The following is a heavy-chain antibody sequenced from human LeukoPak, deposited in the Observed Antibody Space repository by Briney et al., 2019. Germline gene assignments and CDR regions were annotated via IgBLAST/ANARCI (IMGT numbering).Heavy chain of an antibody. CDR3: ARDRYSSGWCDY. J-gene: IGHJ4*02. CDR1: GYTFTGYY. V-gene: IGHV1-2*06. CDR2: INPGSGGT. Sequence: ASVKVSCKASGYTFTGYYIHWVRQAPGQGLEWMGRINPGSGGTNYAQKFQGRVTITRDTSASTAYMELSSLRSEDTAVYYCARDRYSSGWCDYWGQGTLVTVSS. D-gene: IGHD6-19*01.